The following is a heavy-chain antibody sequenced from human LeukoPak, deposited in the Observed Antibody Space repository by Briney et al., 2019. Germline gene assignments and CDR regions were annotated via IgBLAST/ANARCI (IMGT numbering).Heavy chain of an antibody. V-gene: IGHV4-59*08. CDR1: GGSISSYY. Sequence: PSETLSLTCTVSGGSISSYYWSWIRQPPGKGLEWIGYIYYSGSTNYNPSLKSRVTISVDTSKNQFSLKLSSVTAADTAVYYCARRGRNYYYYYYMDVWGKGTTVTVSS. CDR3: ARRGRNYYYYYYMDV. D-gene: IGHD3-16*01. CDR2: IYYSGST. J-gene: IGHJ6*03.